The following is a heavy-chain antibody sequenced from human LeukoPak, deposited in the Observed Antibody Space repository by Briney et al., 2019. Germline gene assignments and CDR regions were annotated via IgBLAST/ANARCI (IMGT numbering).Heavy chain of an antibody. Sequence: SETLSLTCAVYGGSFSGYYWSWIRQPPGKWLEWIGEINHSGSTNYNPSLKSRVTISVDTSKNQFSLKLSSVTAADTAVYYCARVELLLCLDYWGQGTLVTVSS. D-gene: IGHD3-10*01. CDR2: INHSGST. J-gene: IGHJ4*02. V-gene: IGHV4-34*01. CDR1: GGSFSGYY. CDR3: ARVELLLCLDY.